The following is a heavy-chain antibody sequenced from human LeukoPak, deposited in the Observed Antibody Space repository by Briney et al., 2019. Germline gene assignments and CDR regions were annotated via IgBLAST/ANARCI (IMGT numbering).Heavy chain of an antibody. Sequence: PGGSLRLSCAASGFTFSSYGMHWVRQAPGKGLEWVAVMWYGGSNKYYADSVKGRFTISRDNSKNTLYLQMNSLRAEDTAVYYCARGEDSYGPFDYWGQGTLVTVSS. CDR2: MWYGGSNK. CDR1: GFTFSSYG. J-gene: IGHJ4*02. CDR3: ARGEDSYGPFDY. D-gene: IGHD5-18*01. V-gene: IGHV3-33*01.